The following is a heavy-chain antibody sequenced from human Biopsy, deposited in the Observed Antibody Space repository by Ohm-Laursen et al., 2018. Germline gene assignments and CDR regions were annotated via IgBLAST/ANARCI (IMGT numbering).Heavy chain of an antibody. Sequence: SVNVSCKVSGYAVTEFSMHWVRQAPGKGLEWMGGFAPENGKTSYAQKFQGRVTMTEDTSTDTAYMELSSLRSEDTAVYYCSADINVWNVNYWGQGTQVTVSS. CDR2: FAPENGKT. CDR3: SADINVWNVNY. J-gene: IGHJ4*02. CDR1: GYAVTEFS. D-gene: IGHD1-1*01. V-gene: IGHV1-24*01.